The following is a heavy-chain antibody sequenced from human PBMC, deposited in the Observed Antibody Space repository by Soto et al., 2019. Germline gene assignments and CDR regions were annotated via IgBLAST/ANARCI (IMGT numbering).Heavy chain of an antibody. CDR3: ARDYQLLSGHDAFDI. CDR2: IKQDGSEK. J-gene: IGHJ3*02. V-gene: IGHV3-7*01. Sequence: GGSLRLSCAASGFTFSSYWMSWVRQAPGKGLEWVANIKQDGSEKYYVDSVKGRFTISRDNAKNSLYLQMNSLRAEDTAVYYCARDYQLLSGHDAFDIWGQGTMVTVSS. D-gene: IGHD2-2*01. CDR1: GFTFSSYW.